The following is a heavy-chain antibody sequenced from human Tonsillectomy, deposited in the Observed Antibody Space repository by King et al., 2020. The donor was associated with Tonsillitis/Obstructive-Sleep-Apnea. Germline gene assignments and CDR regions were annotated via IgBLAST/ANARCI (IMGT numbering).Heavy chain of an antibody. J-gene: IGHJ1*01. CDR1: GYTFTSYD. V-gene: IGHV1-18*01. D-gene: IGHD3-22*01. CDR2: SRPYDGDT. CDR3: ARYYYDSSGYSHGYFQH. Sequence: VQLVESGAEVKKPGASVKVSCKASGYTFTSYDITWVRQAPGQGLEWMGWSRPYDGDTNYAQKLQGRVTMTSDTSTTTAYMELRSLRSDDTAVYYCARYYYDSSGYSHGYFQHWGQGTLVTVSS.